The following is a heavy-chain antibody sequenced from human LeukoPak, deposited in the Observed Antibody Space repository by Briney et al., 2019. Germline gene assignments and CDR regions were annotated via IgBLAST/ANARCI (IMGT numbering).Heavy chain of an antibody. V-gene: IGHV4-34*01. CDR1: SGSFSGYY. Sequence: PSETLSLTCAVYSGSFSGYYWSWVRQPPGKGLEWSGEINHSGSTNYNPSLQSRVTISVDTSKNQFSLKLSSVTATDTAVYYCARATYDAGDYWGQGTLVTVSS. CDR3: ARATYDAGDY. D-gene: IGHD3-3*01. CDR2: INHSGST. J-gene: IGHJ4*02.